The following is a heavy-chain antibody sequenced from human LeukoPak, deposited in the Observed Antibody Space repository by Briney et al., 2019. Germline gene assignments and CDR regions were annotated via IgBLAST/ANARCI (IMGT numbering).Heavy chain of an antibody. CDR2: IYHSGST. Sequence: SETLSLTCTVSGGSISSGDYYWTWIRQPPGKGLEWIGYIYHSGSTHYNSSLKSRLTISVDTSKNQFSLKLSSVTAADTAVYYCARGLRGIMIRGAITDLNWFDAWGKGTLVIVSS. D-gene: IGHD3-10*01. CDR1: GGSISSGDYY. J-gene: IGHJ5*02. CDR3: ARGLRGIMIRGAITDLNWFDA. V-gene: IGHV4-30-4*01.